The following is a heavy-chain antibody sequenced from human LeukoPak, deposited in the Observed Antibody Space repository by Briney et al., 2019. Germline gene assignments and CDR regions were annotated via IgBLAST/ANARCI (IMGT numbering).Heavy chain of an antibody. D-gene: IGHD6-19*01. CDR2: IYYNGST. CDR3: ARQSRRIAVDGLDY. CDR1: GGSISSYY. J-gene: IGHJ4*02. V-gene: IGHV4-59*08. Sequence: SETLSLTCTVSGGSISSYYWTWIRQPPGKGLEWIGYIYYNGSTNYNPSLKSRVTISVDTSKNQFSLKLTSVTAADTAVYYCARQSRRIAVDGLDYWGQGTLVTVSS.